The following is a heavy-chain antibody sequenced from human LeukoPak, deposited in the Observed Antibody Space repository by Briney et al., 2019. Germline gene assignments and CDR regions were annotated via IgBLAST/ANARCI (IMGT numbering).Heavy chain of an antibody. V-gene: IGHV3-73*01. J-gene: IGHJ4*02. CDR1: GFTFSGSP. Sequence: GGSLILSCAASGFTFSGSPILWVRQASGKGLEWVGRIRSKADNYATAYAASVQGRCTISRDDSKSMAYLQLNSLKTEDTAVYYCTQSNYWGQGALVTVSS. CDR2: IRSKADNYAT. CDR3: TQSNY.